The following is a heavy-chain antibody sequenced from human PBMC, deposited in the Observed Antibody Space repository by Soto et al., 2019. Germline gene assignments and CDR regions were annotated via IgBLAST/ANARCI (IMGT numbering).Heavy chain of an antibody. D-gene: IGHD1-26*01. CDR1: SFSMYS. CDR2: ISSGSAFI. CDR3: TRDQGGSYDSWFDP. J-gene: IGHJ5*02. Sequence: EVRVVESGGGLVKPGGSLRLSCNFSFSMYSMDWVRQAPGKGLEWVASISSGSAFIKYADSVKGRFTISRDNAKNSVSLQMDSLRVEDTAMYDCTRDQGGSYDSWFDPWGRGTLVTVSS. V-gene: IGHV3-21*01.